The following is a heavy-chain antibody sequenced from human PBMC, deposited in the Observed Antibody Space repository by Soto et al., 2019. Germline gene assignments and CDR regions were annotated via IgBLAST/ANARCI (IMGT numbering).Heavy chain of an antibody. CDR1: GFTFTDYS. Sequence: QDHLVQSGPEVKRPGASVRISCKASGFTFTDYSLHWVRQAPGQGLEWMGWIDIGNGNRKYSQELQGRVTITSDTSASTAYMDLNSLKFEDPAVYYCATEGRSGWYDYWGQGTLVTVSS. CDR2: IDIGNGNR. CDR3: ATEGRSGWYDY. J-gene: IGHJ4*02. V-gene: IGHV1-3*04. D-gene: IGHD6-19*01.